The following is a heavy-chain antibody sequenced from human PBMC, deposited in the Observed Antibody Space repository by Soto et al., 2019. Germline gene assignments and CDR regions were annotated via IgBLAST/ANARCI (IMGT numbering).Heavy chain of an antibody. V-gene: IGHV6-1*01. J-gene: IGHJ4*01. D-gene: IGHD1-26*01. CDR3: ARGEQYSGRIFDY. Sequence: SQTLSLTCAITGDSVSSNSAGWSWVRQSPSRGLEWLGRTYYRSKWYYEYAVSVRGRITINPDTSKNQYSLQLNSVTPEDTAVYFCARGEQYSGRIFDYWGQGILVTVS. CDR2: TYYRSKWYY. CDR1: GDSVSSNSAG.